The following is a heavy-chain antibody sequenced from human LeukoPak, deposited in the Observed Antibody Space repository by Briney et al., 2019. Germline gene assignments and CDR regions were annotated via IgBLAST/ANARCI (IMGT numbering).Heavy chain of an antibody. CDR1: GFTFSSYA. CDR2: ICGSGGST. D-gene: IGHD2-8*02. J-gene: IGHJ4*02. V-gene: IGHV3-23*01. Sequence: GGSLRLSCAASGFTFSSYAMSWVRQAPGKGLEWVSAICGSGGSTYYAHSVKGRFTISRDNSKNTLYLQMNSLRAEDTAVYYCAPGGRTGGVLLSGYWGQGTLVTVSS. CDR3: APGGRTGGVLLSGY.